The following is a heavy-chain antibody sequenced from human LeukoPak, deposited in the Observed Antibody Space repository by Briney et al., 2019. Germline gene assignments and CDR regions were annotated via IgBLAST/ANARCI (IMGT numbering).Heavy chain of an antibody. D-gene: IGHD1-1*01. J-gene: IGHJ4*02. CDR3: AKVAGTTEDY. V-gene: IGHV3-30*18. Sequence: PGGSLRLSCAASGFTFSSYGMHWVRQAPGKGLGWVAVISYDGSNKYYADSVKGRFTISRDNSKNTLYLQMNSLRAEDTAVYYCAKVAGTTEDYWGQGTLVTVSS. CDR1: GFTFSSYG. CDR2: ISYDGSNK.